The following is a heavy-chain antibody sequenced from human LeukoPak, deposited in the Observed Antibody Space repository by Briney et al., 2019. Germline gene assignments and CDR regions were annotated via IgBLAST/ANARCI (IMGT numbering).Heavy chain of an antibody. D-gene: IGHD1-7*01. CDR3: ARLITGTTTAFDI. CDR2: IYHSGST. V-gene: IGHV4-38-2*01. CDR1: GYSISSGYY. J-gene: IGHJ3*02. Sequence: PSETLSLTCAVSGYSISSGYYWGWIRQPPGKGLEWIGSIYHSGSTYYNPSLKTRLTVSVDTSKNQFSLKLSSVTAADTAVYYCARLITGTTTAFDIWGQGTMVTVSS.